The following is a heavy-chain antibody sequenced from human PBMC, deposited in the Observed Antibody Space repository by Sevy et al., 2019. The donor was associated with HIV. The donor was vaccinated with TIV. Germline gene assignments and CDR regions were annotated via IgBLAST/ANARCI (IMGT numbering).Heavy chain of an antibody. J-gene: IGHJ6*02. CDR3: ARIQHVVNYYNYYGLDV. CDR1: GGSLSGYY. Sequence: SETLSLTCSVYGGSLSGYYWSWIRQSPGRGLEWIGEVHHSGSTNYNPSFKSRVTMSVDTSKNQFSLNLSSVTAADAAVYYCARIQHVVNYYNYYGLDVWGQGTTVTVSS. D-gene: IGHD6-13*01. V-gene: IGHV4-34*01. CDR2: VHHSGST.